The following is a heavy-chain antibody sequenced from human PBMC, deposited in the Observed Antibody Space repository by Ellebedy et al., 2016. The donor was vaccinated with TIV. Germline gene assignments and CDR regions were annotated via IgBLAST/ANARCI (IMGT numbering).Heavy chain of an antibody. CDR2: IRQDGSEK. CDR1: GFTFSNYW. J-gene: IGHJ4*02. Sequence: GGSLRLXXAASGFTFSNYWMSWVRQAPGKGLEWVANIRQDGSEKYYVDSVKGRFTISRDNAKNSLYLQMSSLRAEDTAVYYCASPMVRGNIDYWGQGTLVTVSS. CDR3: ASPMVRGNIDY. D-gene: IGHD3-10*01. V-gene: IGHV3-7*01.